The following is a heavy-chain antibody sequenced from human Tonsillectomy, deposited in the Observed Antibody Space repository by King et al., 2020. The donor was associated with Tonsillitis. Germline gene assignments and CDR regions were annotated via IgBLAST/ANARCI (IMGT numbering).Heavy chain of an antibody. D-gene: IGHD5-18*01. Sequence: MQLVQSGAEVKKPGSSVKVSCKASGGTFSSYAISWVRQAPGQGLEWMGRIIPILGIANYAQKLQGRVTISADNSTSTAYMELSSLRSEDTAVYYCASVYSSYYFDYWGQGTLVTVSS. V-gene: IGHV1-69*09. CDR1: GGTFSSYA. J-gene: IGHJ4*02. CDR2: IIPILGIA. CDR3: ASVYSSYYFDY.